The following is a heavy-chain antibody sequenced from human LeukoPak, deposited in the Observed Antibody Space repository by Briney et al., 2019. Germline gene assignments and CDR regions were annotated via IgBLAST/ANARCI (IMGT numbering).Heavy chain of an antibody. CDR1: GGSISSSSYY. D-gene: IGHD6-19*01. V-gene: IGHV4-39*01. Sequence: PSETLSLTCTVSGGSISSSSYYWGWIRQPPGKGQEWIGSIYYSGSTYYNPSLKSRVTISVDTSKNQFSLKLSSVTAADTAVYYCARHPLAVASAFDIWGQGTMVTVSS. CDR2: IYYSGST. CDR3: ARHPLAVASAFDI. J-gene: IGHJ3*02.